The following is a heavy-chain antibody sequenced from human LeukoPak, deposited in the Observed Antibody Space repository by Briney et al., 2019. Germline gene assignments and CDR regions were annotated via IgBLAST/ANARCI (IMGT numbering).Heavy chain of an antibody. CDR2: ISSSSSTI. V-gene: IGHV3-48*01. Sequence: ETLSLTCTVSGGSISSSSYYWGWVRQAPGKGLEWVSYISSSSSTIYYADSVKGRFTISRDNAKNSLYLQMNSLRAEDTAVYYCARDVGTPPYSGFDYWGQGTLVTVSS. D-gene: IGHD2-15*01. CDR3: ARDVGTPPYSGFDY. J-gene: IGHJ4*02. CDR1: GGSISSSSYY.